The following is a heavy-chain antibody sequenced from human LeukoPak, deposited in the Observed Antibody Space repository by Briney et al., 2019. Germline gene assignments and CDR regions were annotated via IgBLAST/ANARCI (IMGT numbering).Heavy chain of an antibody. CDR3: ARDLSTLRLYAAAGSSLYYFDY. CDR1: GDTFSSRW. D-gene: IGHD6-13*01. J-gene: IGHJ4*02. Sequence: GVSLRLSCIASGDTFSSRWLNWVRQAPGKGLEWVASINGEGSEKWYLGSVKGRFTISRDNTKNSRYLQMNSLRAEDTAVYYCARDLSTLRLYAAAGSSLYYFDYWGQGTLVTVSS. CDR2: INGEGSEK. V-gene: IGHV3-7*01.